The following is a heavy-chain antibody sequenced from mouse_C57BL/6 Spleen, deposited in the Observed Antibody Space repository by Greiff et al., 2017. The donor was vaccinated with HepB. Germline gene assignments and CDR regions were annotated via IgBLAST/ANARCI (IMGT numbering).Heavy chain of an antibody. V-gene: IGHV1-26*01. CDR3: ARWGITTVVGHFDY. CDR2: INPNNGGT. D-gene: IGHD1-1*01. Sequence: EVQLQQSGPELVKPGASVKISCKASGYTFTDYYMNWVKQSHGKSLEWIGDINPNNGGTSYNQKFKGKATLTVDKSSSTAYMELRSLTSEDSAVYYCARWGITTVVGHFDYWGQGTTLTVSS. J-gene: IGHJ2*01. CDR1: GYTFTDYY.